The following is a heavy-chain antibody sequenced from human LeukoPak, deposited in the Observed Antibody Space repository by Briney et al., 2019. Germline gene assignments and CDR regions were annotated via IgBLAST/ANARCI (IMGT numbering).Heavy chain of an antibody. Sequence: EASVKVSCKASGYTFTSYDINWVRQATGQGLEWMGWMNPNSGNTGYAQKFQGRVTMTRNTFISTAYMELSSLRSEDTAVYYCAIGFGVATINGGQIDYWGQGTLVTVSS. CDR2: MNPNSGNT. CDR3: AIGFGVATINGGQIDY. J-gene: IGHJ4*02. D-gene: IGHD5-12*01. V-gene: IGHV1-8*01. CDR1: GYTFTSYD.